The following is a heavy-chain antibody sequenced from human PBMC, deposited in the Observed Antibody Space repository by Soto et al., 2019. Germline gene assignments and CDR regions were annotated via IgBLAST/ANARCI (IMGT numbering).Heavy chain of an antibody. Sequence: QVQLVQSGAEVKKPGASVKVSCKASGYTFTSYDINWVRQATGQGLEWMGWMNPNSGNTGYAQKFQGRVTMTRNTSINTGYMELGSLRTEDTGVYYWARTLYGDNVDYWGQGTLVTVSS. CDR2: MNPNSGNT. D-gene: IGHD4-17*01. V-gene: IGHV1-8*01. CDR3: ARTLYGDNVDY. CDR1: GYTFTSYD. J-gene: IGHJ4*02.